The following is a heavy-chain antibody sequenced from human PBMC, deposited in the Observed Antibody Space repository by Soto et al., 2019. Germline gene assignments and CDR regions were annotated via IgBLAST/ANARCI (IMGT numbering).Heavy chain of an antibody. CDR3: ATALGSSGWFDY. J-gene: IGHJ4*02. D-gene: IGHD6-19*01. Sequence: QVQLMQSGPEVKKPGASVKVSCKASAYTSTIYGITWVRQAPGQGLEWMGWIRPHNGDTKYAQKFQGRVTMTTDPSTSTVFMDLRTLRSDDTAVYYCATALGSSGWFDYWGQGTLVTVSS. CDR2: IRPHNGDT. V-gene: IGHV1-18*01. CDR1: AYTSTIYG.